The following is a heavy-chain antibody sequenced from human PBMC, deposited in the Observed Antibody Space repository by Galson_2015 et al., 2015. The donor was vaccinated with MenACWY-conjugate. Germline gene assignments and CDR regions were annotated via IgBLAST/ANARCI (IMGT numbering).Heavy chain of an antibody. CDR2: IYPGDSDT. CDR3: ARHPYCSRTSCYYYGMDV. CDR1: GYSFATYW. D-gene: IGHD2-2*01. V-gene: IGHV5-51*01. Sequence: QSGAEVKRPGESLLISCTGSGYSFATYWIAWVRQMPGKGLEWMSIIYPGDSDTRYSPSFQGQVTISADKSINTAYLQWSSLKASDTAMYYCARHPYCSRTSCYYYGMDVWGQGTTVTVSS. J-gene: IGHJ6*02.